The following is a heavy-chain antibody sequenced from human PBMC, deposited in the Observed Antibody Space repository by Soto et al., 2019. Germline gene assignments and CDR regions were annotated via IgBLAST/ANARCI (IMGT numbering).Heavy chain of an antibody. D-gene: IGHD4-17*01. CDR3: ASRRLPAGGQFDF. CDR1: GFNLGSYA. V-gene: IGHV3-23*01. CDR2: ISGSGDNT. J-gene: IGHJ4*02. Sequence: EVQLLESGGGLVQPGGSLRLSCAASGFNLGSYAMGWVRQAPGRGLEWVSAISGSGDNTYYADSVEGRFTISSDNSKNTMDMQMNILRDEGTAVDFCASRRLPAGGQFDFWGQGTLVTVSS.